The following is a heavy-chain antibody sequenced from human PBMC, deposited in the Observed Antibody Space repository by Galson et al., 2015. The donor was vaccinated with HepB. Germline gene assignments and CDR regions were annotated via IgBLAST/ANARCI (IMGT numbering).Heavy chain of an antibody. Sequence: LRLSCAASGFTFSSYGMHWVRQAPGKGLEWVAVISYDGSNKYYADSVKGRFTISRDNSMNTLYLQMNSLRAEDTAVYYCAALSDSSSSKPHDYWGQGTLVTVSS. CDR2: ISYDGSNK. J-gene: IGHJ4*02. CDR1: GFTFSSYG. CDR3: AALSDSSSSKPHDY. D-gene: IGHD6-6*01. V-gene: IGHV3-30*03.